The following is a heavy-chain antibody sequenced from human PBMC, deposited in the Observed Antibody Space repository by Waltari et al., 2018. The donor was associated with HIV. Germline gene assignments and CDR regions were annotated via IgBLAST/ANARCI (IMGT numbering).Heavy chain of an antibody. J-gene: IGHJ4*02. D-gene: IGHD5-18*01. CDR1: GFSFRISS. V-gene: IGHV3-48*04. CDR3: ARARGYSYGYEDY. Sequence: EVQLVDSGGDLVQRGGFLRLSCAAAGFSFRISSMNSVRQAPGKGLEWISYSSNSGNTIDYADSVKGRFTISRDNAKNSLSLQMHSLRAEDTAVYYCARARGYSYGYEDYWGQGALVTVSS. CDR2: SSNSGNTI.